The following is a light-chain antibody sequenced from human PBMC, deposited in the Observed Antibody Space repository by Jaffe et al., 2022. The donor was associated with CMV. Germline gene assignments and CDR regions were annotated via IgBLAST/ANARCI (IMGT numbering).Light chain of an antibody. CDR3: SSYTSGNTLV. J-gene: IGLJ3*02. V-gene: IGLV2-14*01. CDR1: SSDVGGYKY. Sequence: QSALTQPASVAGSPGQSITISCTGTSSDVGGYKYVFWYQQHPGKVPKLIISDVSNRPSGVSNRFSGSKSGNTASLTISGLQAEDEADYYCSSYTSGNTLVFGGGTKVTVL. CDR2: DVS.